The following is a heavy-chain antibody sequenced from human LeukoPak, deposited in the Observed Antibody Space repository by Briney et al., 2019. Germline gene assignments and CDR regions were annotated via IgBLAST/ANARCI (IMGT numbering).Heavy chain of an antibody. CDR3: ASSITMVRGVNDYMDV. CDR2: INPNSGGT. J-gene: IGHJ6*03. V-gene: IGHV1-2*02. CDR1: GYTFTSYY. D-gene: IGHD3-10*01. Sequence: ASVKVSCKASGYTFTSYYMHWVRQAPGQGLEWMGWINPNSGGTNYAQKFQGRVTMTRDTSISTAYMELSRLRSDDTAVYYCASSITMVRGVNDYMDVWGKGTTVTISS.